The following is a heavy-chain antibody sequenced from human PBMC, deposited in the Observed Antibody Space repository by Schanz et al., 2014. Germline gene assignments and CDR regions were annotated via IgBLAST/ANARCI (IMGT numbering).Heavy chain of an antibody. CDR3: ARAPTAYCSDTSCLGTPFDY. CDR1: GGTFSTYP. V-gene: IGHV1-69*04. D-gene: IGHD2-2*01. J-gene: IGHJ4*02. CDR2: IIPILGIA. Sequence: QVQLVQSGAEVKKPGSSMKVSCKASGGTFSTYPINWLRQAPGQGLEWMGRIIPILGIANYAQKFQGRVTITADKSTFTAYMDVSSLRSEDTAVYYCARAPTAYCSDTSCLGTPFDYWGQGTLVTVSS.